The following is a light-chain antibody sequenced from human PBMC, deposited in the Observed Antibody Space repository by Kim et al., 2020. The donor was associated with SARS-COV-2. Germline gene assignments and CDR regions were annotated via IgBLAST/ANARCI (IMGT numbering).Light chain of an antibody. Sequence: SPGERVTRSCRASQMLGNNLAWYQQKPGQAPRLLIYAASTRATGVPARFSGSGSGTEFTLTISSLQSEDFAVYYCQQYNNWPPITFGQGTRLEIK. V-gene: IGKV3-15*01. J-gene: IGKJ5*01. CDR1: QMLGNN. CDR3: QQYNNWPPIT. CDR2: AAS.